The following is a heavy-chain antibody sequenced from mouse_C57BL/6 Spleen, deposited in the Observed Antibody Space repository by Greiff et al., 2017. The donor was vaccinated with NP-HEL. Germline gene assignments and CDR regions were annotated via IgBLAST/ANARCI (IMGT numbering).Heavy chain of an antibody. V-gene: IGHV1-19*01. CDR2: INPYNGGT. CDR3: ARGGPTVGYYYAMDY. Sequence: EVQLQQSGPVLVKPGASVKMSCKASGYTFTDYYMNWVKQSHGKSLEWIGVINPYNGGTSYNQKFKGKATLTVDKSSSTAYMELNSLTSEDSAVYYCARGGPTVGYYYAMDYWGQGTSVTVSS. J-gene: IGHJ4*01. CDR1: GYTFTDYY. D-gene: IGHD1-1*01.